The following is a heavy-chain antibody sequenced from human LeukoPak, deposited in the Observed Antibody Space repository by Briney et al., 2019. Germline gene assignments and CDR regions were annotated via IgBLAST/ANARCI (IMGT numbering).Heavy chain of an antibody. D-gene: IGHD3-22*01. CDR1: GGTFSSYA. J-gene: IGHJ4*02. CDR2: IIPIFGTA. V-gene: IGHV1-69*05. CDR3: ARDGTYYYDSSGYYYFDY. Sequence: SVKVSCKASGGTFSSYAISWVRQAPGQGLEWMGRIIPIFGTANYAQKFQGRVTITTDESTGTAYMELSSLRSEDTAVYYCARDGTYYYDSSGYYYFDYWGQGTLVTVSS.